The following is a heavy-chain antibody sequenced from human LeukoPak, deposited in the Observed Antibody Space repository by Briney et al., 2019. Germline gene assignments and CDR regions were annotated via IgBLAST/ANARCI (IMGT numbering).Heavy chain of an antibody. Sequence: GGSLRLSCAASGFTFSSYAMSWVRQAPGKGLEWVSGISGSGDNTYYADSVKGRFTISRGNSKNTLYVQVNSLGSEDTAAYYCAKGSYYDSSGSFYFDYWGQGTLVTVSS. V-gene: IGHV3-23*01. J-gene: IGHJ4*02. CDR1: GFTFSSYA. CDR2: ISGSGDNT. D-gene: IGHD3-22*01. CDR3: AKGSYYDSSGSFYFDY.